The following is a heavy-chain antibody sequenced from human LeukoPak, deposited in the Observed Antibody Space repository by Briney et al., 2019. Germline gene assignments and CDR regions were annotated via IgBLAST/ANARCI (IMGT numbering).Heavy chain of an antibody. V-gene: IGHV3-23*01. Sequence: GGSLRLSCAASGFTFSSYAMSWVRQAPGKGLEWVSAISGSGGSTYYADSVKGRFTISRDNSKNTLYLQMDSLRAEDTAVYYCAKMSGNSVLFSFDYWGQGTLVTVSS. CDR1: GFTFSSYA. J-gene: IGHJ4*02. CDR2: ISGSGGST. CDR3: AKMSGNSVLFSFDY. D-gene: IGHD4-23*01.